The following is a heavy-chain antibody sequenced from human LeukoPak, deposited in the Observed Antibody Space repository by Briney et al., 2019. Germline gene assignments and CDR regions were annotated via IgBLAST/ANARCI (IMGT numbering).Heavy chain of an antibody. J-gene: IGHJ4*02. CDR3: ASVTFGGVIVDY. D-gene: IGHD3-16*02. CDR1: GGSISSYY. CDR2: IYFSGST. V-gene: IGHV4-59*01. Sequence: SETLSLTCSVSGGSISSYYWSWIRPPPGKGLEWIGFIYFSGSTHYNPSLKSRVTISVDTSKNQFSLKLSSVTAADTAVYYCASVTFGGVIVDYWGEGTLVTVSS.